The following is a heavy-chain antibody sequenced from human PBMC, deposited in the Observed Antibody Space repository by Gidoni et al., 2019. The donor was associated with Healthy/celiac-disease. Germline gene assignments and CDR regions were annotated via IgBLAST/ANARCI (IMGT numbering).Heavy chain of an antibody. CDR2: IYPGDSDT. CDR3: ARPNWVGGEAPDAFDI. V-gene: IGHV5-51*01. D-gene: IGHD2-21*01. Sequence: EVQLVQSGAEVKKPGESLKISCKGYGYSFNSYWIGWVRQMHGKGLEWMGIIYPGDSDTRYSPSFQGQVTISADKSISTAYLQWSSLKASDTAMYYCARPNWVGGEAPDAFDIWGQGTMVTVSS. CDR1: GYSFNSYW. J-gene: IGHJ3*02.